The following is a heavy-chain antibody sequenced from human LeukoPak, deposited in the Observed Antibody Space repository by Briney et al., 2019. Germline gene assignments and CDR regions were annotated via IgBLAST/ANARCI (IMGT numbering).Heavy chain of an antibody. CDR2: ISTYNGNT. Sequence: ASVKVSCKTSGYTFTTYGIGWVRQAPGQGLEWMGWISTYNGNTRYTQKLQGRVTMTTEKSTSTAYMELRSLTSDDTTVYYCTRDPDGDHAFDISGQGTMFIVSS. J-gene: IGHJ3*02. CDR3: TRDPDGDHAFDI. V-gene: IGHV1-18*01. CDR1: GYTFTTYG.